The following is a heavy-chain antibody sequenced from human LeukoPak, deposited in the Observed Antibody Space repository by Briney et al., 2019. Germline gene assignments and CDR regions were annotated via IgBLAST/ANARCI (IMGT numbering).Heavy chain of an antibody. CDR3: ARGVYASGDRGWFDP. CDR1: GGSISSSTYY. V-gene: IGHV4-39*01. J-gene: IGHJ5*02. CDR2: IYYSGSS. D-gene: IGHD3-10*01. Sequence: PWETLSLTCTVSGGSISSSTYYWGWIRQPPGKGLEWIGSIYYSGSSYYNPSLNSRVTISVDTSKNQFSLKLNSVTAADTAVYYCARGVYASGDRGWFDPWGQGALVTVSS.